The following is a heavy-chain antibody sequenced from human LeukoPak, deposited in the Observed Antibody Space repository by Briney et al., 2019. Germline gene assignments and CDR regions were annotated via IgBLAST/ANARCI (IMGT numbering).Heavy chain of an antibody. V-gene: IGHV3-7*03. J-gene: IGHJ6*02. CDR2: VNRDGSET. CDR1: GFALSSHW. Sequence: GGSLRLSCAASGFALSSHWMTWVRQVPGRGPEWVANVNRDGSETYYLDSVKGRFTIYKDNAKNSLYLQMNSLRAEDTALYHCARNNGMDVWGQGTTVIVSS. CDR3: ARNNGMDV.